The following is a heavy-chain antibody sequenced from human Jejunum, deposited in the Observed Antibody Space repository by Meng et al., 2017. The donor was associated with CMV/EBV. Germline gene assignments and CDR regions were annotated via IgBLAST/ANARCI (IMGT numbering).Heavy chain of an antibody. V-gene: IGHV3-48*03. CDR1: GFTFGSYE. D-gene: IGHD4-11*01. J-gene: IGHJ4*02. Sequence: SCAASGFTFGSYEMNWVRQAPGKGLEWVSYISDSGRTIYYADSVKGRFTISRDNAKNSLYLQMNSLRTEDTAVYYCARIDYSNYYGWGQGTLVTVSS. CDR3: ARIDYSNYYG. CDR2: ISDSGRTI.